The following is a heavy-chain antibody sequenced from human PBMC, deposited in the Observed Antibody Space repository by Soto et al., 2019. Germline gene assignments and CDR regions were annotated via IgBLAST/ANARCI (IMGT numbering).Heavy chain of an antibody. CDR2: IFSNDDK. D-gene: IGHD3-10*01. V-gene: IGHV2-26*01. CDR1: GLSLSNARMG. J-gene: IGHJ5*02. CDR3: ARRVREFVIPNAWFDH. Sequence: SGPTLVNPTETLTLTCTVSGLSLSNARMGVSWIRQPPGKALEWLAHIFSNDDKSYSTSLKTRLTISKDTSKSQVVFTMTNKDTVDTATYYSARRVREFVIPNAWFDHWGQGNLVTVSS.